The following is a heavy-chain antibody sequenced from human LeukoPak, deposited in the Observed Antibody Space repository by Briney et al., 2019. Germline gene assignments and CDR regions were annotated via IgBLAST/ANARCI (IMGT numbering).Heavy chain of an antibody. J-gene: IGHJ4*02. D-gene: IGHD6-13*01. CDR1: GFTFSSYA. CDR2: ISYDGSNK. V-gene: IGHV3-30-3*01. CDR3: ARDGEAAAGRVGFFSDY. Sequence: GGSLRLSCAASGFTFSSYAMHWVRQAPGKGLEWVAVISYDGSNKYYADSVKGRFTISRDNSKNTLYLQMNSLRAEDTAVYYCARDGEAAAGRVGFFSDYWGQGTLVTVSS.